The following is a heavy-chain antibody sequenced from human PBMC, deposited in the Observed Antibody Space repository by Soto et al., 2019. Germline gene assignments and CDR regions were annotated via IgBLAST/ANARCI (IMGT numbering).Heavy chain of an antibody. Sequence: SETLSLTCAVSGYSISSGYYWGWIRQPPGKGLEWIGSIYHSGSTNYNPSLKSRVTISVDKSKNQFSLKLSSVTAADTAVYYCARAGTLLDVWGQGTTVTVSS. CDR1: GYSISSGYY. CDR3: ARAGTLLDV. CDR2: IYHSGST. V-gene: IGHV4-38-2*01. J-gene: IGHJ6*02.